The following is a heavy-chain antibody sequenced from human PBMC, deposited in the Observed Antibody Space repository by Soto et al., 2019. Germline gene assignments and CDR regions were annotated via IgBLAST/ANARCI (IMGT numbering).Heavy chain of an antibody. J-gene: IGHJ6*03. CDR2: ISAYNGNT. V-gene: IGHV1-18*01. Sequence: QVQLVQSGAEVKKPGASVKVSCKASGYTFTSYGISWVRQAPGQGLEWMGWISAYNGNTNYAQKLQGRVTMTTETSTSTAYTELRSVRSDDTAVYYCARERSYDILTGLDYYYMDVWGKGTTVTVSS. CDR1: GYTFTSYG. D-gene: IGHD3-9*01. CDR3: ARERSYDILTGLDYYYMDV.